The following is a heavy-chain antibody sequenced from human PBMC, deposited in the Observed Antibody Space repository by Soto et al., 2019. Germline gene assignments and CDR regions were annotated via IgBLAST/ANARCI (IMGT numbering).Heavy chain of an antibody. Sequence: DVQLVESGGGLVQPGRSLRLSCAAYGFTFNDYGMHWVRQAPGKGPEWVSGITWNSDSIGYADSVKGRFTISRDNAQNSVYLQMNSLRPEDTALYYCTRGTTYYYGSGTYYNNWFDPWGQGTLVTVSS. V-gene: IGHV3-9*01. CDR1: GFTFNDYG. CDR3: TRGTTYYYGSGTYYNNWFDP. CDR2: ITWNSDSI. D-gene: IGHD3-10*01. J-gene: IGHJ5*02.